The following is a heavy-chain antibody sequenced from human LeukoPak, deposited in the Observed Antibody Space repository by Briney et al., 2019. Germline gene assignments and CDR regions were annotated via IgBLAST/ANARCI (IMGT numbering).Heavy chain of an antibody. V-gene: IGHV1-8*01. D-gene: IGHD5-24*01. CDR2: MNPNSGNT. CDR1: GYTFTSYD. Sequence: ASVKVSCKASGYTFTSYDINWVRQATGQGLEWMGWMNPNSGNTGYAQKFRGRVTMTRNTSISTAYMELSSLRSEDTAVYYCARGLRWLQSGYYYYGMDVWGQGTTVTVSS. J-gene: IGHJ6*02. CDR3: ARGLRWLQSGYYYYGMDV.